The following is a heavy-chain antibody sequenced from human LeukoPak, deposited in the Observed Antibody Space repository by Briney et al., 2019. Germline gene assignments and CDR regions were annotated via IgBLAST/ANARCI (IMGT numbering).Heavy chain of an antibody. Sequence: PGGSLRLSCAASGFTVSSNYMSWVRQAPGKGLERISVIYSGGSTYYADSVKGRFTISRDNSKNTLYLQMNSLRAEDTAVYYCARGSDCSTTSCHWAWFNPWGQGTLVTVSS. V-gene: IGHV3-53*01. CDR1: GFTVSSNY. J-gene: IGHJ5*02. D-gene: IGHD2-2*01. CDR3: ARGSDCSTTSCHWAWFNP. CDR2: IYSGGST.